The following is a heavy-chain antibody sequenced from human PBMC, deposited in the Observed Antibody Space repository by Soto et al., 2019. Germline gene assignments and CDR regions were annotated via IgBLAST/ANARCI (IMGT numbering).Heavy chain of an antibody. D-gene: IGHD3-10*01. Sequence: QVQLVQSGAEVKKPGASVKVSCKASGYTFTSYDINWVRQATGQGLEWMGWMNPNSGNTGYAQKFQGRVTMTRNTSISTAYMELSSLRSEDTAVYYCARGMNYYGSGSSNWFDPWGQGTLVTVSS. V-gene: IGHV1-8*01. J-gene: IGHJ5*02. CDR1: GYTFTSYD. CDR2: MNPNSGNT. CDR3: ARGMNYYGSGSSNWFDP.